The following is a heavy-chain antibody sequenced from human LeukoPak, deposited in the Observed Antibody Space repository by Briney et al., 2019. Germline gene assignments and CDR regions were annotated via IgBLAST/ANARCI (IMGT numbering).Heavy chain of an antibody. CDR2: IYYSGST. D-gene: IGHD6-13*01. Sequence: PSETLSLTCTVSGGSISSYYWSWIRQPPGKGLEWIGYIYYSGSTNYNPSLKSRVTISVDTSKNQFSLKLSSVTAADTAVCYCARHRAAAAANWFDPWGQGTLVTVSS. J-gene: IGHJ5*02. CDR1: GGSISSYY. CDR3: ARHRAAAAANWFDP. V-gene: IGHV4-59*08.